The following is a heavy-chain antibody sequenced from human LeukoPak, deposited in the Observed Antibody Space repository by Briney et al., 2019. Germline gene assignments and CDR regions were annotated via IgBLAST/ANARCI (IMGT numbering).Heavy chain of an antibody. CDR2: IYHSGST. D-gene: IGHD2-21*01. Sequence: PSETLSLTCAVSGGSISSGGYSWSWIRQPPGKGLEWIGYIYHSGSTYYNPSLKSRVTISVDRSKNQFSLKLSSVTAADTAVYYCARDCGRAYCGVAWGQGTLVTVSS. V-gene: IGHV4-30-2*01. CDR3: ARDCGRAYCGVA. CDR1: GGSISSGGYS. J-gene: IGHJ5*02.